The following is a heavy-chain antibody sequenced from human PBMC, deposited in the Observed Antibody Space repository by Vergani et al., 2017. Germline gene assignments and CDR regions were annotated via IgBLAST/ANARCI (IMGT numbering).Heavy chain of an antibody. CDR2: ISHDGSTK. V-gene: IGHV3-30*03. Sequence: QVHLVESGGGVVQPGRSLRLSCAASGFTFRNYAMHWVRQAPGKGLEWMTVISHDGSTKNYGDSVQGRITISRDNSKNRLYLQMNNLSADDTAVYYCARSRIYYGAGSPDYWGQGTLVTVSS. J-gene: IGHJ4*02. CDR1: GFTFRNYA. D-gene: IGHD3-10*01. CDR3: ARSRIYYGAGSPDY.